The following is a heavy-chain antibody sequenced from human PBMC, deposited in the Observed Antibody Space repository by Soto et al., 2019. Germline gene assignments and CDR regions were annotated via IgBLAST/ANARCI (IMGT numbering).Heavy chain of an antibody. Sequence: PSETLSLTCAVSGGSISSSNWWSWVRQPPGKGLEWIGEIYHSGSTNYNPSLKSRVTISVDKSKNQFSLKLSSVTAADTAVYYCASEGEYSSSWVDYWGQGTLVTVSS. CDR1: GGSISSSNW. CDR2: IYHSGST. J-gene: IGHJ4*02. CDR3: ASEGEYSSSWVDY. D-gene: IGHD6-13*01. V-gene: IGHV4-4*02.